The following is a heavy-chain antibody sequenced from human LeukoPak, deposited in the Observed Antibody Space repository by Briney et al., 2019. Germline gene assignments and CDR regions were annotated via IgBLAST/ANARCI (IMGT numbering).Heavy chain of an antibody. J-gene: IGHJ6*03. V-gene: IGHV4-4*07. CDR2: LYRSGST. CDR1: GAAISNHY. CDR3: ARDWGSFHFQTYYMDV. D-gene: IGHD3-16*01. Sequence: SETLSLTCTVSGAAISNHYWSWIRQSAGGGLEWIGRLYRSGSTIYNPSLKSRVTMSVDTAKNQVSLKLSSVTAADTAVYYCARDWGSFHFQTYYMDVWGKGASVTVSS.